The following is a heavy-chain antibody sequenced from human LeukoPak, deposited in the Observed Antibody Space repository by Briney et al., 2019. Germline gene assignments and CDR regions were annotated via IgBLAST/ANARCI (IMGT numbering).Heavy chain of an antibody. J-gene: IGHJ6*03. V-gene: IGHV3-23*01. CDR2: ISGSGGST. D-gene: IGHD3-3*01. CDR3: AKDSQYYDFWSRYNHYYYYYMDV. Sequence: PGGSLRLSCAASGFTFSSYAMSWVRQAPGKGLEWVSAISGSGGSTYYADSVKGRFTISRDNTENTLYLQMNSLRAEDTAIYYCAKDSQYYDFWSRYNHYYYYYMDVWGKGTTVTVSS. CDR1: GFTFSSYA.